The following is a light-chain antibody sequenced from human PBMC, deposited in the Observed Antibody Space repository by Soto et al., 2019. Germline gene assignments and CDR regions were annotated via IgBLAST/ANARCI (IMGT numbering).Light chain of an antibody. CDR2: DAS. Sequence: EIVLTQSPGTLSLSPGDRATLSCRASQSVSIYLAWYQQKPGQAPRLLIYDASNRVTGIPARFSGSGSGTDFTLTISSVEPEDFAGYYCQKRVAWLTFGGGTKLEIK. J-gene: IGKJ4*01. CDR1: QSVSIY. CDR3: QKRVAWLT. V-gene: IGKV3-11*01.